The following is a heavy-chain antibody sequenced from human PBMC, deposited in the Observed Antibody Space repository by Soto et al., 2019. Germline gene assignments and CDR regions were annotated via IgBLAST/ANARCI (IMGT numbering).Heavy chain of an antibody. Sequence: SVKVSCKASGGTFSSYAISWVRQAPGQGLEWMGGIIPIFGTANYAQKFQGRVTITADESTSTAYMELSSLRSEDTAVYYCARASGYSSGWHKGDYYYGMDVWGQGTTVTVSS. D-gene: IGHD6-19*01. CDR1: GGTFSSYA. CDR3: ARASGYSSGWHKGDYYYGMDV. J-gene: IGHJ6*02. V-gene: IGHV1-69*13. CDR2: IIPIFGTA.